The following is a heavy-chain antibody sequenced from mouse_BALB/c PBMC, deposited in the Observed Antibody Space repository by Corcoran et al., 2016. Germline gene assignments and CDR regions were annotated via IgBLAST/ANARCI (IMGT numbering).Heavy chain of an antibody. J-gene: IGHJ1*01. V-gene: IGHV1-9*01. D-gene: IGHD1-1*01. CDR2: SLPGSGST. Sequence: QVQLQQSGAELMKPGASVKISCKATGYTFSSYWREWVKQRPGHGLEVIGESLPGSGSTNYNEKFKGKATFTADTSSNTAYMQLRSLTSEDSAVYYCARNYGSSYDGYFDVWVAWSTVTVSS. CDR1: GYTFSSYW. CDR3: ARNYGSSYDGYFDV.